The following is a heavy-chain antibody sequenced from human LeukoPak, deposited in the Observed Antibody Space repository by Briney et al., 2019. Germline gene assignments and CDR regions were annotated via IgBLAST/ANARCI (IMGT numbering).Heavy chain of an antibody. CDR1: GFTFSSYW. CDR3: ARPPPYCGGDCYRFDY. J-gene: IGHJ4*02. CDR2: INSDGSGT. D-gene: IGHD2-21*02. Sequence: PGGSLRLSCAASGFTFSSYWMHWVRQAPGKGLVWVSRINSDGSGTSYADSVKGRFTISRDNAKNTLSLQMNSLRAEDTAVYYCARPPPYCGGDCYRFDYWGQGTLVTVSS. V-gene: IGHV3-74*01.